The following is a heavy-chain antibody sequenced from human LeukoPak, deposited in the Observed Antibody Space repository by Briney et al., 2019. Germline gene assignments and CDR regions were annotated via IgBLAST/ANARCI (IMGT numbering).Heavy chain of an antibody. CDR1: GFTFSDYY. CDR3: VRDSPQTGWLVLASLYYMDV. D-gene: IGHD6-19*01. V-gene: IGHV3-11*01. CDR2: ISSSGSTI. J-gene: IGHJ6*03. Sequence: GGSLRLSCAASGFTFSDYYMSWIRQAPGKGLEWVSYISSSGSTIYYADSVKGQFTISRDNAKNSLYLQMNSLRAEDTAVYYCVRDSPQTGWLVLASLYYMDVWGKGTTVTVSS.